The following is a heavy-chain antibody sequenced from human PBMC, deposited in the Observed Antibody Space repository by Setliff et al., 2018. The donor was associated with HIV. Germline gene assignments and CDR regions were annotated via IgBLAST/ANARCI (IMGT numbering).Heavy chain of an antibody. CDR2: IIPVLGLS. V-gene: IGHV1-69*10. CDR1: GYTFKTYG. Sequence: GASVKVSCKASGYTFKTYGISWVRQAPGHGLEWMGGIIPVLGLSYYAQNFQGRVTITADESTSTAYMELSSLRSEDTAVYYCASYSGSYYFILHYWGQGTLVTVSS. CDR3: ASYSGSYYFILHY. D-gene: IGHD1-26*01. J-gene: IGHJ4*02.